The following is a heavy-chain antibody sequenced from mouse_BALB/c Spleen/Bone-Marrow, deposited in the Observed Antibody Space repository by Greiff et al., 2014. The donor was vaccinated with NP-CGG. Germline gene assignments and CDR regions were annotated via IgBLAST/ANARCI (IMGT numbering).Heavy chain of an antibody. V-gene: IGHV1-15*01. CDR1: GYTFTDYE. CDR2: IDPETGGT. CDR3: TSRTPYYDSRYYYAMDY. J-gene: IGHJ4*01. Sequence: VKLQESGAELVRPGASVTLSCKASGYTFTDYEMHWVKQTPVHGLEWIGAIDPETGGTADNQKFRGKATLTADKSSSTAYMELRSQTSKDSAVYYGTSRTPYYDSRYYYAMDYWGQGTSVTVSS. D-gene: IGHD2-4*01.